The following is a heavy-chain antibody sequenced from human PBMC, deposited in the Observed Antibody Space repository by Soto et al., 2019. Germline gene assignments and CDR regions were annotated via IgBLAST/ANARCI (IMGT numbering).Heavy chain of an antibody. CDR1: RFTFSNYG. V-gene: IGHV3-30*03. CDR2: ISYDGTNH. CDR3: ASDTKTGVVVPGAPKY. D-gene: IGHD2-2*01. Sequence: QVQLVESGGGVVQPGGSLTLSCAASRFTFSNYGMHWVRQAPGEGLEWVAVISYDGTNHYYADSVRGRFTLSRDNSKNTLYLHMDRLTSDDTAVYYCASDTKTGVVVPGAPKYWGQGTLVDVSS. J-gene: IGHJ4*02.